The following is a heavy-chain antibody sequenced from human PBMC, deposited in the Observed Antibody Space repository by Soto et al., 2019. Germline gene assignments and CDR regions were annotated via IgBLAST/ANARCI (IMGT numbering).Heavy chain of an antibody. CDR2: IYSSGST. J-gene: IGHJ6*02. D-gene: IGHD1-26*01. CDR3: AITEIEKYSCSYYYYYYYGMDV. CDR1: GGAISTYY. V-gene: IGHV4-4*07. Sequence: PSENPSLTCTVSGGAISTYYWTWIRQPAGKGLEWIGRIYSSGSTKYNPSLQSRVTMSLDTSNNQFSLKLSSVTAADPAVYYCAITEIEKYSCSYYYYYYYGMDVWGQQTTVIVSS.